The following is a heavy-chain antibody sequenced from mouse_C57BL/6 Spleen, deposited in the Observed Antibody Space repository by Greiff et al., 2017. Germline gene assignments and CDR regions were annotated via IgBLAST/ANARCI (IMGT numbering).Heavy chain of an antibody. CDR1: GYTFTSYW. J-gene: IGHJ4*01. Sequence: QVHVKQPGAELVMPGASVKLSCKASGYTFTSYWMHWVKQRPGQGLEWIGEIDPSDSYTNYNQKFKGKSTLTVDKSSSTAYMQLSSLTSEDSAVYYCARSGRYYGSSYNYAMDYWGQGTSVTVSS. CDR3: ARSGRYYGSSYNYAMDY. D-gene: IGHD1-1*01. CDR2: IDPSDSYT. V-gene: IGHV1-69*01.